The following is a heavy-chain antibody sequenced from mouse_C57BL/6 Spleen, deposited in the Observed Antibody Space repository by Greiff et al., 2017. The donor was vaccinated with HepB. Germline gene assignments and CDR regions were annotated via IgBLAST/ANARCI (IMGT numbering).Heavy chain of an antibody. D-gene: IGHD2-3*01. Sequence: VKLQESGAELVMPGASVKLSCKASGYTFTSYWMHWVKQRPGQGLEWIGEIDPSDSYTNYNQKFKGKSTLTVDKSSSTAYMQLSSLTSEDSAVYYCARRYEALYWGQGTLVTVSA. CDR1: GYTFTSYW. V-gene: IGHV1-69*01. CDR2: IDPSDSYT. J-gene: IGHJ3*01. CDR3: ARRYEALY.